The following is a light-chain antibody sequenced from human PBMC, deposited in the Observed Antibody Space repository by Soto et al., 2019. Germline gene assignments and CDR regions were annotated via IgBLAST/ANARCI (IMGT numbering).Light chain of an antibody. CDR1: QTFTSGH. Sequence: IVLSQSPGTLSVSPGERVTLSCRGSQTFTSGHLAWYQQRPGQAPRLLIYGASTRATGISARFSGSGSGTEFTLTISSLQSEDFGVYYCQQYNNWWTFGQGTKVDI. CDR3: QQYNNWWT. CDR2: GAS. J-gene: IGKJ1*01. V-gene: IGKV3-15*01.